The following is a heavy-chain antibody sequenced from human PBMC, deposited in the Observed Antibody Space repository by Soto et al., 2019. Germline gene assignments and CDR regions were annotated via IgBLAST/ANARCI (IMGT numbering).Heavy chain of an antibody. Sequence: GGSLRLSCAASGFTFDDYTMHWVRQAPGKGLEWVFLISWDGGSTYYADSVKGRFTISRDNRKNSLYLQMNSLRTEDTALYYCAKDNGLRMAVAGTSIDYWGQGTLVTVSS. CDR2: ISWDGGST. CDR1: GFTFDDYT. V-gene: IGHV3-43*01. CDR3: AKDNGLRMAVAGTSIDY. J-gene: IGHJ4*02. D-gene: IGHD6-19*01.